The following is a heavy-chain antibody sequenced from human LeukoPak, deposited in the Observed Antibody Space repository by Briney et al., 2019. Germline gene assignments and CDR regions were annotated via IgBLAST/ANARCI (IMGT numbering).Heavy chain of an antibody. D-gene: IGHD6-13*01. CDR1: GGSFSGYY. CDR3: ARVLYSSSWIRGDYYYYMDV. Sequence: KTSETLSLTCAVYGGSFSGYYWSWIRQPPGKGLEWIGEINHSGSTNYNPSLKSRVTISVDTSKNQFSLKLSSVTAADTAVYYCARVLYSSSWIRGDYYYYMDVWGKGTTVTVSS. CDR2: INHSGST. V-gene: IGHV4-34*01. J-gene: IGHJ6*03.